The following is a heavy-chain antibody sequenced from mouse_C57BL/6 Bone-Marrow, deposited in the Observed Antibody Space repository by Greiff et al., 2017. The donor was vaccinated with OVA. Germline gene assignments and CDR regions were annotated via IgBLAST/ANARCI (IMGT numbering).Heavy chain of an antibody. V-gene: IGHV1-50*01. CDR1: GYTFTSYW. CDR3: ARSYLGY. CDR2: IDPSDSYT. J-gene: IGHJ2*01. Sequence: QVQLKQPGAELVKPGASVKLSCKASGYTFTSYWMQWVKQRPRQGLEWIGEIDPSDSYTNYNQKFKGKATLTVDTSSSTAYMQLSSLTSEDSAVYYCARSYLGYWGQGTTLTVSS.